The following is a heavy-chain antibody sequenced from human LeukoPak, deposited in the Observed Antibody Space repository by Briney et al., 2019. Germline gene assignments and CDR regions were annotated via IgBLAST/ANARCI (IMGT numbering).Heavy chain of an antibody. CDR3: ARGYCSSTSCLPFDY. J-gene: IGHJ4*02. V-gene: IGHV4-4*07. CDR2: IYASGST. Sequence: SETLSLTCTVSGGSISSYYWSWIRQPAGKGLEWIGRIYASGSTNYNPSLKSRVTLSVDTSKNQFSLKLSSVTAADTAVYYCARGYCSSTSCLPFDYWGQGTLVTVSS. CDR1: GGSISSYY. D-gene: IGHD2-2*01.